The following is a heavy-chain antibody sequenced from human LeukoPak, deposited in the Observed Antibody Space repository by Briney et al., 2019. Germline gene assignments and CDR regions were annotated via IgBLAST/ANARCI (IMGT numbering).Heavy chain of an antibody. D-gene: IGHD3-10*01. CDR1: EGTFSSYA. Sequence: SVKVSCKASEGTFSSYAISWVRQAPGQGLEWMGRIIPILGIANYAQKFQGRVTITADKSTSTAYMELSSLRSEDTAVYYCARDYYGSGSYYNDPGYYGMDVWGQGTTVTVSS. CDR3: ARDYYGSGSYYNDPGYYGMDV. J-gene: IGHJ6*02. V-gene: IGHV1-69*04. CDR2: IIPILGIA.